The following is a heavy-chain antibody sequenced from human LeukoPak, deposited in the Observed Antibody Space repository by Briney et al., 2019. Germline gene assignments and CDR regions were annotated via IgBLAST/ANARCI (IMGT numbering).Heavy chain of an antibody. V-gene: IGHV3-74*01. CDR3: VRGSLGPDY. CDR1: GFILRNYW. CDR2: IDNDGAST. Sequence: PGRSLRLSCATSGFILRNYWMHWVRQAPGEGLFWFSRIDNDGASTVYADSVEGRFVVSRDNAKNTLYLQMNSLRAEDTAVYYCVRGSLGPDYWGQGTLVTVPS. J-gene: IGHJ4*02.